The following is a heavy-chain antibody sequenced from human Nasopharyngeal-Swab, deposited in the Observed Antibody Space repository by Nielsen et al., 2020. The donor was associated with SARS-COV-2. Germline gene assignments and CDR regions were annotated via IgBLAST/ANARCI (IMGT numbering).Heavy chain of an antibody. CDR2: IYYSGST. CDR3: ARQHSGWYGDYYFDY. V-gene: IGHV4-39*01. J-gene: IGHJ4*02. CDR1: GGSFSSYY. Sequence: SETLSLTCAVYGGSFSSYYWGWIRQPPGKGLEWIGSIYYSGSTYYNPSLKSRVTISVDTSKNQFSLKLSSVTAADTAVYYCARQHSGWYGDYYFDYWGQGTLVTVSS. D-gene: IGHD6-19*01.